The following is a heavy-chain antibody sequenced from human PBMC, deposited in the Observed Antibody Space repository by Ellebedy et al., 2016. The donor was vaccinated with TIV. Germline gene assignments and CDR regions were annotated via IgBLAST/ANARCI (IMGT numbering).Heavy chain of an antibody. D-gene: IGHD5-12*01. CDR1: GFTFSSYS. J-gene: IGHJ4*02. CDR3: AKGDSGYDD. V-gene: IGHV3-23*01. Sequence: GGSLRLSXAASGFTFSSYSMNWVRQAPGKGLEWVSAISGSGGSTYYADSVKGRFTISRDNSKNTLYLQMNSLRAEDTAVYYCAKGDSGYDDWGQGTLVTVSS. CDR2: ISGSGGST.